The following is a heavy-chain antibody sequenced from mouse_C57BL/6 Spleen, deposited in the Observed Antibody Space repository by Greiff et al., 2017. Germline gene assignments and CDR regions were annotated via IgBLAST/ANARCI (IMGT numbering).Heavy chain of an antibody. CDR3: ARHDDTTVVEYFDV. V-gene: IGHV5-6*01. D-gene: IGHD1-1*01. Sequence: DVHLVESGGDLVKPGGSLKLSCAASGFTFSSYGMSWVRQTPDKRLEWVATISSGGSYTYYPDSVKGRFTISRDNAKNTLYLQMSSLKSEDTAMYYCARHDDTTVVEYFDVWGTGTTVTVSS. J-gene: IGHJ1*03. CDR2: ISSGGSYT. CDR1: GFTFSSYG.